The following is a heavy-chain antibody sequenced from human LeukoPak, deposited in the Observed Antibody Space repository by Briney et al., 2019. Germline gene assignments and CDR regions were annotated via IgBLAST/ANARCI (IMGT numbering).Heavy chain of an antibody. J-gene: IGHJ5*02. CDR2: IYYSGST. D-gene: IGHD4-17*01. CDR3: ARGGATVTTLNWFDP. Sequence: PSQTLSLTCTVSGGSISSGDDYWSWIRQPPGEGLEWIGYIYYSGSTYYNPSLKSRVTISVDTSKNQFSLKLSSVTAADTAVYYCARGGATVTTLNWFDPWGQGTLVTVSS. V-gene: IGHV4-30-4*08. CDR1: GGSISSGDDY.